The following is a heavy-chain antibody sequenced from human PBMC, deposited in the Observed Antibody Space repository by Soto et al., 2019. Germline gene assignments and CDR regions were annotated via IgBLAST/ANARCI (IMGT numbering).Heavy chain of an antibody. CDR3: ARTRYGDNVDY. CDR1: GYTFTSYD. Sequence: QVQLVQSGAEVKKPGASVKVSCKASGYTFTSYDINWVRQATGQGLEWMGCMNPNSGNTGYAQKCQGRVTMTRHTSLSTAYMELSSLRSEDTAVYYCARTRYGDNVDYWGQGPMVNVSA. J-gene: IGHJ4*02. CDR2: MNPNSGNT. D-gene: IGHD4-17*01. V-gene: IGHV1-8*01.